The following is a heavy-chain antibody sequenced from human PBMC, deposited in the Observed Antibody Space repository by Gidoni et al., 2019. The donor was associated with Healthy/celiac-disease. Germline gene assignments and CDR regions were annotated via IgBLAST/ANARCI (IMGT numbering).Heavy chain of an antibody. CDR1: GFTFSSYA. CDR2: ISGSGGST. V-gene: IGHV3-23*01. CDR3: ANDGRFLEWPTGLYYYGMDV. D-gene: IGHD3-3*01. Sequence: EVQLLESGGGLVQPGGSLRPSCAASGFTFSSYAMRWVRQAPGKGPEWVSAISGSGGSTYYADSVKGRFTISRDNSKNTLYLQMNSLRAEDTAVYYCANDGRFLEWPTGLYYYGMDVWGQGTTVTVSS. J-gene: IGHJ6*02.